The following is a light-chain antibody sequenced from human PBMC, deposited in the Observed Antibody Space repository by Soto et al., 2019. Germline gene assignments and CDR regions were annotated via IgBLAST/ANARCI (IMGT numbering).Light chain of an antibody. Sequence: EIVMTQSPATLSVSPGERATLSCRASQSVSSNLAWYQQKPGQTPRLLIYGASTRATGIPARFSGSGSGTEFTLTISSLQSEDFAVYHCQQYGSSPLTFGGGTKVEIK. CDR3: QQYGSSPLT. V-gene: IGKV3-15*01. J-gene: IGKJ4*01. CDR2: GAS. CDR1: QSVSSN.